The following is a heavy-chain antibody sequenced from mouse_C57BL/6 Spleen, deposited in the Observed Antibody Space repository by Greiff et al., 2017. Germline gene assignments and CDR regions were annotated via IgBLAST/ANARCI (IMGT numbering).Heavy chain of an antibody. V-gene: IGHV14-2*01. CDR2: IDPEDGET. CDR3: ARWRGYDYDRFDY. D-gene: IGHD2-4*01. J-gene: IGHJ2*01. Sequence: EVQLQQSGAELVKPGASVKLSCTASGFNIKDYYMHWVKQRTEQGLEWIGRIDPEDGETKYAPNFQGTYTITADPSSNPAYLQRSILTSEDTAVYYCARWRGYDYDRFDYRGQGTTLTVSS. CDR1: GFNIKDYY.